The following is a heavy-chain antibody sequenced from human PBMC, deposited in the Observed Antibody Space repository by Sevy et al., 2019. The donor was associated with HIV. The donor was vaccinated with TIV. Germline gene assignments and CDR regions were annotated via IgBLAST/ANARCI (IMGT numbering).Heavy chain of an antibody. CDR3: VRADPAQHFDS. Sequence: ASVKVSCKAPGDTLTNNYMHWVRQAPGQGLEWMGIIDPSGGNTSDSQKFQGRVTMTRDTSTSTLYMDLSSLRSEDTAVYYCVRADPAQHFDSWGQGTLVTVSS. J-gene: IGHJ4*02. CDR1: GDTLTNNY. V-gene: IGHV1-46*01. CDR2: IDPSGGNT.